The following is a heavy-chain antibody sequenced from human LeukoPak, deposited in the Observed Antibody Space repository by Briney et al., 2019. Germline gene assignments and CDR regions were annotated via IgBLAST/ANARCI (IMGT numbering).Heavy chain of an antibody. D-gene: IGHD6-13*01. CDR3: AREESAGGWRSLDY. V-gene: IGHV4-4*07. CDR2: IHPSGSS. CDR1: GGSVSRFF. J-gene: IGHJ4*02. Sequence: SETLSLTCTVSGGSVSRFFWSWIRQPAGKGLEWIGRIHPSGSSNYNPSLKSRVTMSVDTSKNQFSLKLSSVTAADTAVYYCAREESAGGWRSLDYCGQGTLVTVSS.